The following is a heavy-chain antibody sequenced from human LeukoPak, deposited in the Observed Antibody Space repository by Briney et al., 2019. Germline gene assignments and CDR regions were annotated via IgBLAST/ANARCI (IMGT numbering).Heavy chain of an antibody. CDR3: ARIAVASIPDC. CDR2: ISSSSNAI. CDR1: GFTFSSSE. V-gene: IGHV3-48*03. Sequence: GGSLRLSCAASGFTFSSSEMNWVRQAPGKGLGWVSYISSSSNAIYYADSVKGRFTISRDNAKNSLYLQMNSLRAEDTAVYYCARIAVASIPDCWGQGTLVTVSS. J-gene: IGHJ4*02. D-gene: IGHD6-19*01.